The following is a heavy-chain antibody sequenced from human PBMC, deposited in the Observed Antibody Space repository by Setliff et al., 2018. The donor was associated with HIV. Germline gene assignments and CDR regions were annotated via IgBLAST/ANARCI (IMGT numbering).Heavy chain of an antibody. CDR2: IRNKANSFTI. CDR3: ARDNWTGWGRGRYYHMDL. Sequence: PGGSLRLSCAASGFTLSDHYMDWVRQAPGKGLEWVGRIRNKANSFTIEYAASVRGRFTISKDESKNFLFLQMNSLRAEDTGVYYCARDNWTGWGRGRYYHMDLWGKGTTVTVSS. J-gene: IGHJ6*03. V-gene: IGHV3-72*01. CDR1: GFTLSDHY. D-gene: IGHD1-1*01.